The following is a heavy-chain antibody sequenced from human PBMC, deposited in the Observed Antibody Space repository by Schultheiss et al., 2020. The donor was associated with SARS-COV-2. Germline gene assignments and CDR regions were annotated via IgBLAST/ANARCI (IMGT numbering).Heavy chain of an antibody. J-gene: IGHJ4*02. CDR3: ARGRSDYGDYFDY. V-gene: IGHV4-59*01. D-gene: IGHD4-17*01. CDR2: IYYGGNT. CDR1: GGSISSYY. Sequence: SETLSLTCTVSGGSISSYYWSWIRQPPGKGLEWIGYIYYGGNTNYNPSLKSRVTISVDTSKNQFSLELSSVTAADTAVYYCARGRSDYGDYFDYWGQGTLVTVSS.